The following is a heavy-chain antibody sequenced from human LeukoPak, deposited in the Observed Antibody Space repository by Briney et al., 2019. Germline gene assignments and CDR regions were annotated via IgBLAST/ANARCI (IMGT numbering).Heavy chain of an antibody. J-gene: IGHJ4*02. CDR3: VRNMVRGIVYFDS. CDR2: ISYDGGGT. D-gene: IGHD3-10*01. CDR1: GFTFSDYW. Sequence: GGSLRLSCAASGFTFSDYWMHWVRQTPGKGLVWVSCISYDGGGTNYAESVKGRFTISRDNAKNTLYLQMNSLRVEDTAVYYCVRNMVRGIVYFDSWGQGALVTVSS. V-gene: IGHV3-74*01.